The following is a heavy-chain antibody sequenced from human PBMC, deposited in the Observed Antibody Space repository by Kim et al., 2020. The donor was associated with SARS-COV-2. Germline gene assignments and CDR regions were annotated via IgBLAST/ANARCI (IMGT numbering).Heavy chain of an antibody. D-gene: IGHD3-9*01. J-gene: IGHJ5*02. Sequence: GESLKISCKGSGYSFTSYWIGWVRQMPGKGLEWMGIIYPGDSDTRYSPSFQGQVTISADKSISTAYLQWSSLKASDTAMYYCARLAAGRYFDWLSYPYGPNWFDPWGQGTLVTVSS. CDR3: ARLAAGRYFDWLSYPYGPNWFDP. CDR2: IYPGDSDT. CDR1: GYSFTSYW. V-gene: IGHV5-51*01.